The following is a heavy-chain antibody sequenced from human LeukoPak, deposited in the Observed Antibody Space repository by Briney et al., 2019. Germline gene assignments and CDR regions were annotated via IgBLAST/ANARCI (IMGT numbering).Heavy chain of an antibody. CDR2: IKQDGSEK. D-gene: IGHD3-3*01. Sequence: GGSLRLSCAASGFSFSSYWMSWVRQAPGKGLEWVANIKQDGSEKYYVDSVKGRFTISRDNAKNSLYLQMNSLRVEDTAVYYCARVDDFWSGYYNYYYYGMDVWGQGTTVTVSS. V-gene: IGHV3-7*05. CDR1: GFSFSSYW. CDR3: ARVDDFWSGYYNYYYYGMDV. J-gene: IGHJ6*02.